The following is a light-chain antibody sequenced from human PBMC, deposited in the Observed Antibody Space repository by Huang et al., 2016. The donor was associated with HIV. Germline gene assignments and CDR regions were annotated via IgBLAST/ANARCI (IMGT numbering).Light chain of an antibody. CDR2: GAS. Sequence: HLTQSPPSLSASVGDSVLISCRASQDIGTSLAWYQQRTGRAPKLLISGASTLQTGVPARFSGDSAGTFCTLFITDLQPEDFATYYCQQLHAYPITFGQGTRLDIK. J-gene: IGKJ5*01. V-gene: IGKV1-13*02. CDR3: QQLHAYPIT. CDR1: QDIGTS.